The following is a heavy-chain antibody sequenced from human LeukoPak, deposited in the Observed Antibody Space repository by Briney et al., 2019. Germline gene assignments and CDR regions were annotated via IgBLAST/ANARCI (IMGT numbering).Heavy chain of an antibody. CDR2: INQDASAK. CDR1: GFTLSSHW. J-gene: IGHJ4*02. CDR3: ARWDIRGTAHQLDY. V-gene: IGHV3-7*01. Sequence: GGSLRLSCAASGFTLSSHWMTWVRQAPGKGLEWVANINQDASAKYYVASVRGRFTISRDNAKNSIYLQMNSLRVDNTAVYYCARWDIRGTAHQLDYWGQGTLVTVSS. D-gene: IGHD5-12*01.